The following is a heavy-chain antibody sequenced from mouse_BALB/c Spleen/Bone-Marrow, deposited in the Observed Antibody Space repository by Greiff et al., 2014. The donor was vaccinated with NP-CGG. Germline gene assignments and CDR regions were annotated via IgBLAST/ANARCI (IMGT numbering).Heavy chain of an antibody. D-gene: IGHD1-1*02. J-gene: IGHJ4*01. Sequence: EVKVEESGGGLVKPGGSLKLSCAASGFTFSDFYMFWFRQTPEKRLEWVATISNGGTYTYYPDSVKGRFTISRDNAKNNLYLQMGSLKSEDTAMYYCARSGERYGAMDYWGQGTSVTVTS. CDR1: GFTFSDFY. V-gene: IGHV5-4*02. CDR3: ARSGERYGAMDY. CDR2: ISNGGTYT.